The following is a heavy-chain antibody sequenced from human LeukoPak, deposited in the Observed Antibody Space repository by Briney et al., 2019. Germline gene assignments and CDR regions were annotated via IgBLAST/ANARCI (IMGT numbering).Heavy chain of an antibody. CDR2: IYYSGGA. CDR1: GDSLRKSTFY. Sequence: SETLSLTCTVSGDSLRKSTFYWVWIRQPPGKVLEWIGSIYYSGGADYNPSLQSRVTISVDTSKNEFSLKVRSVTAADTAVYFCARTHCEGDCFSAIRYWGQGTPVTVSS. D-gene: IGHD2-21*02. CDR3: ARTHCEGDCFSAIRY. V-gene: IGHV4-39*07. J-gene: IGHJ4*02.